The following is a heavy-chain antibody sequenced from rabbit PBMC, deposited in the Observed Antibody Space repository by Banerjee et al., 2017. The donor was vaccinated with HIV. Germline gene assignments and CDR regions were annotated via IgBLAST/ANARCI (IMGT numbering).Heavy chain of an antibody. D-gene: IGHD7-1*01. CDR1: GFSFTNASW. CDR2: IYAGSSGST. J-gene: IGHJ4*01. Sequence: QEQLEESGGDLVKPEGSLTLTCTASGFSFTNASWICWVRQAPGKGLEWIACIYAGSSGSTHYASWAKGRFTISKTSSTTVTLQMTSLTTADTATYFCARDYAGYVDYGGATVLDLWGPGTLVTVS. CDR3: ARDYAGYVDYGGATVLDL. V-gene: IGHV1S45*01.